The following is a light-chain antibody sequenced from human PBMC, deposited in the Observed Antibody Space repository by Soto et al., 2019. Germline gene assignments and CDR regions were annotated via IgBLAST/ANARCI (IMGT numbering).Light chain of an antibody. J-gene: IGKJ5*01. CDR3: HNYDSAPIT. CDR1: QGISNY. CDR2: AAS. V-gene: IGKV1-27*01. Sequence: DIQMTQSPSSLSASVGDRVTITCRASQGISNYLAWYQQKPGKPPNLLIYAASTLQSGVPSRFSGSGSWTDFTLTISSLQPGAVATYYCHNYDSAPITFGQGTRLEIK.